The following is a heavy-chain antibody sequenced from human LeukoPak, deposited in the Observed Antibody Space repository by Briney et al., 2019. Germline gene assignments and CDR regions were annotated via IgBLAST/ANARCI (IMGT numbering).Heavy chain of an antibody. D-gene: IGHD2-15*01. CDR3: ARGGCSGGSCYRDY. V-gene: IGHV4-34*01. Sequence: PSETLSLTCAVYGGSFSGYYWSWIRQPPGKGLEWIGEINHSGSTNYNPSLKSRVTISVDTSKNQFSLKLSSVTAADTAVYYCARGGCSGGSCYRDYWGQGTLVTVSS. J-gene: IGHJ4*02. CDR1: GGSFSGYY. CDR2: INHSGST.